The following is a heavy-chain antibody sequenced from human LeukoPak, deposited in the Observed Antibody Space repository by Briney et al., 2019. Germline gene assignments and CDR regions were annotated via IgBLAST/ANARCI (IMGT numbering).Heavy chain of an antibody. Sequence: GGSLRLSCAASGFTFSTYTMNWVRQAPGKGLEWVSSIKGRSNYKYYADSVKGRFTISRDNAQSSLFLQMHSLRAEDTAVYYCAREDGLVGATSGFDIWGQGTVVTVSS. D-gene: IGHD1-26*01. CDR3: AREDGLVGATSGFDI. J-gene: IGHJ3*02. CDR2: IKGRSNYK. CDR1: GFTFSTYT. V-gene: IGHV3-21*01.